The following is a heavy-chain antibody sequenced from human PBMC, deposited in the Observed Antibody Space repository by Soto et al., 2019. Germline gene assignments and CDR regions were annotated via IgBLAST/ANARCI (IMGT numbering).Heavy chain of an antibody. D-gene: IGHD2-2*01. Sequence: SETLSLTCTVSCGSISSYYWSWIRQPPGKGLEWIGYIYYSGSTNYNPSLKSRVTISVDTSKNQFSLKLSSVTAADTAVYYCASLSPAPAAIRVYYYYYYMDVWGKGTTVTVSS. CDR1: CGSISSYY. CDR2: IYYSGST. V-gene: IGHV4-59*08. J-gene: IGHJ6*03. CDR3: ASLSPAPAAIRVYYYYYYMDV.